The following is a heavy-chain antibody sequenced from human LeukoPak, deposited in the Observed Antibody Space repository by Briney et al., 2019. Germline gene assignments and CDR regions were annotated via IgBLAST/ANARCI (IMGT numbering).Heavy chain of an antibody. CDR3: ARSRSVSNYKGMDV. V-gene: IGHV3-21*01. CDR2: ISSSSDYI. Sequence: GGSLRLSCPASGFTFSDYSMSWVRHAPGKGLEWVSSISSSSDYIYYADSVKGRFTVSRDNARNSLYLQMNSLRAEDTAVYYCARSRSVSNYKGMDVWGQGTTVTVSS. D-gene: IGHD5/OR15-5a*01. J-gene: IGHJ6*02. CDR1: GFTFSDYS.